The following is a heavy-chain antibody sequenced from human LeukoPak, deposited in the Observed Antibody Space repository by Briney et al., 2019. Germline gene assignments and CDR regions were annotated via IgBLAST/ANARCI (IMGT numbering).Heavy chain of an antibody. CDR3: ARDELNYYDSSGYDY. D-gene: IGHD3-22*01. J-gene: IGHJ4*02. CDR2: ISYDGSNK. V-gene: IGHV3-30-3*01. Sequence: GRSLRLSCAASGFTFSSYAMHWVRQAPGKGLEWVAVISYDGSNKYYADSVEGRFTISRDNSKNTLYLQMNSLRAEDTAVYYCARDELNYYDSSGYDYWGQGTLVTVSS. CDR1: GFTFSSYA.